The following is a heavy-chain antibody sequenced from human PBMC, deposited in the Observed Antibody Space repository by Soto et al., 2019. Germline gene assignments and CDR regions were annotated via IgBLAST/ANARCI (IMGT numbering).Heavy chain of an antibody. CDR3: ARRYGASFDY. D-gene: IGHD4-17*01. J-gene: IGHJ4*02. CDR2: IYYSGST. CDR1: GGSISSYY. V-gene: IGHV4-59*01. Sequence: SETLSLSCTVSGGSISSYYWSWIRQPPGKGLEWIGYIYYSGSTNYNPSLKSRVTISVDTSKNQFSLKLSSVTAADKAVYYCARRYGASFDYWGQGTLVTVS.